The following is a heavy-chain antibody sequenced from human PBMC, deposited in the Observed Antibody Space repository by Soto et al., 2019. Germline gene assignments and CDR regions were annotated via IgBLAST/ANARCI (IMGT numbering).Heavy chain of an antibody. Sequence: QTGGSLRLSCAASGLTFDDYAMHWVRQAPGKGLEWVSGISWNSGSIGYADSVKGRFTISRDNAKNSLYLQMNSLRAEDTALYYCAKDISPKVGYDFWSGYYTGLWSYYYYGMDVWGQGTTVTVSS. CDR2: ISWNSGSI. V-gene: IGHV3-9*01. J-gene: IGHJ6*02. D-gene: IGHD3-3*01. CDR3: AKDISPKVGYDFWSGYYTGLWSYYYYGMDV. CDR1: GLTFDDYA.